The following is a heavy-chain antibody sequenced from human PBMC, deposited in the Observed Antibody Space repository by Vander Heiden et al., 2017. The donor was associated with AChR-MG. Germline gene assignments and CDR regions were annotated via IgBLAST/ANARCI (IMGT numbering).Heavy chain of an antibody. Sequence: EVQLVESGGGLVKPGGSLRLSCAASGFTFSNAWMSWVRQAPGKGLEWVGRIKSKTDGGTTDYAAPVKGRFTNSRDDSKNTLYLQMNSLKTEDTAVYYCTTDRYYYGMDVWGQGTTVTVSS. CDR3: TTDRYYYGMDV. J-gene: IGHJ6*02. CDR2: IKSKTDGGTT. V-gene: IGHV3-15*01. CDR1: GFTFSNAW.